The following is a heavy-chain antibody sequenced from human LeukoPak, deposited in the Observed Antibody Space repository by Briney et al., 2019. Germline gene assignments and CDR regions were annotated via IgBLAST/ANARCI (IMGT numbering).Heavy chain of an antibody. J-gene: IGHJ4*02. CDR2: IRYDGSIK. V-gene: IGHV3-30*02. CDR1: GITFSRYG. Sequence: GSLRPSCAASGITFSRYGMHWVRQAPGKGLEWVTFIRYDGSIKYYADSVKGRFTISRDNSKNTLYLQMNSLRAEDTAVYYCAKDRRAGSYDYWGQGTLVTVSS. D-gene: IGHD3-10*01. CDR3: AKDRRAGSYDY.